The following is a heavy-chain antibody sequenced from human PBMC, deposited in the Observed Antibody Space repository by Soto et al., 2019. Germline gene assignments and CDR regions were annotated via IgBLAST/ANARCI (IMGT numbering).Heavy chain of an antibody. D-gene: IGHD1-26*01. Sequence: SETLSLTCTVSCGSLSSSSYYWGWIRQPPGKGLEWIGSIYYSGSTYYNPSLKSRVTISVDTSKNQFSLKLSSVTAADTAVYYCARPSGSYLYYFDYWGQGTLVTVSS. CDR1: CGSLSSSSYY. V-gene: IGHV4-39*01. J-gene: IGHJ4*02. CDR3: ARPSGSYLYYFDY. CDR2: IYYSGST.